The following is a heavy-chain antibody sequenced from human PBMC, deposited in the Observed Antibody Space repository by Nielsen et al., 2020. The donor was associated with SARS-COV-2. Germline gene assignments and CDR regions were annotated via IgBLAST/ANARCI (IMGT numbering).Heavy chain of an antibody. D-gene: IGHD3-10*01. CDR2: ISAYNGNT. V-gene: IGHV1-18*01. Sequence: VRQMPGKGLEWMGWISAYNGNTNYAQKLQGRVTMTTDTSTSTAYMELRSLRSDDTAVYYCARDHRGVLLWFGESYYYYYGMDVWGQGTTVTVSS. J-gene: IGHJ6*02. CDR3: ARDHRGVLLWFGESYYYYYGMDV.